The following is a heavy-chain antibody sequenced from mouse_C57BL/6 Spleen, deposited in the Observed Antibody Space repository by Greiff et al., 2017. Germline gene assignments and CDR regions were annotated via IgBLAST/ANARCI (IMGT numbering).Heavy chain of an antibody. D-gene: IGHD1-1*01. Sequence: QVQLQQSGAELARPGASVKMSCKASGYTFTSYTMHWVKQRPGQGLEWIGYINPSSGYTKYNQKFKDKATLTADKSSSTAYMQLSSLTSEDSAVYYCADSSKGAMDYWGQGTSVTVSS. V-gene: IGHV1-4*01. CDR1: GYTFTSYT. J-gene: IGHJ4*01. CDR3: ADSSKGAMDY. CDR2: INPSSGYT.